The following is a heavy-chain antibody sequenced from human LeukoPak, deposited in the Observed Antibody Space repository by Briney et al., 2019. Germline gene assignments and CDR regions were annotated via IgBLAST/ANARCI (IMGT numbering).Heavy chain of an antibody. J-gene: IGHJ1*01. Sequence: SETLSLTCTVSGGSISNYYWSWIRQPPGKGLEWIGYIYYSGSTYYNPSLKSRVTISVDTSKNQFSLKLSSVTAADTAVYYCARGSGAQYYDFWSGYPTPEYFQHWGQGTLVTVSS. V-gene: IGHV4-30-4*08. CDR2: IYYSGST. CDR1: GGSISNYY. CDR3: ARGSGAQYYDFWSGYPTPEYFQH. D-gene: IGHD3-3*01.